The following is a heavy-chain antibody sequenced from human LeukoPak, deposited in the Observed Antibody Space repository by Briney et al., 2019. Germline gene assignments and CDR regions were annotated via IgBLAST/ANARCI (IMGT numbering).Heavy chain of an antibody. CDR3: AKDRMERRSVARGYITLWY. J-gene: IGHJ4*02. CDR2: ISSDSTYI. CDR1: GFTFSTYS. D-gene: IGHD1-1*01. V-gene: IGHV3-21*04. Sequence: GGSLRLSCAASGFTFSTYSMNWVRQAPGKGLEWVSSISSDSTYIFYADSLKGRFTISRDNSKNTLYLQMNSLRAEDTAVYYCAKDRMERRSVARGYITLWYWGQGTLVTVSS.